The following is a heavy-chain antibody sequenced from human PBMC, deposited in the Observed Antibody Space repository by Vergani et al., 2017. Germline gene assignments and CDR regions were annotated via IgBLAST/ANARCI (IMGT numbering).Heavy chain of an antibody. Sequence: EVQLVESGGGLVQPGGSLRLTCAASGFTFSTYSMNWVRQAPGKGLEWISFISSSSGNIFYADSVKGRFTISRDNAKNSRYLQMNTPRTDDTAVYYCVRGDPKSYYSPDVFDYWGQGVLVTVSS. CDR3: VRGDPKSYYSPDVFDY. D-gene: IGHD3-10*01. V-gene: IGHV3-48*01. J-gene: IGHJ4*02. CDR2: ISSSSGNI. CDR1: GFTFSTYS.